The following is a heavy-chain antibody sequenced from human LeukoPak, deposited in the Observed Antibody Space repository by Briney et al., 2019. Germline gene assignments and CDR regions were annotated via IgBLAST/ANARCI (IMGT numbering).Heavy chain of an antibody. V-gene: IGHV1-2*02. D-gene: IGHD5-12*01. J-gene: IGHJ4*02. CDR2: INPNSGVT. Sequence: ASVKVSCKASGYTFADYYMHWVRQAPGQGLEWMGWINPNSGVTNYAQKFQGRVTMTRDASISTANMELSRLRSDDTAVYYCAREQSGIYPYWGQGSLVTVSS. CDR3: AREQSGIYPY. CDR1: GYTFADYY.